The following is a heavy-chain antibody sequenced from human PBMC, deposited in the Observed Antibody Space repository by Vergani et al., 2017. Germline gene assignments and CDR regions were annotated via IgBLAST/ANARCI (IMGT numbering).Heavy chain of an antibody. CDR2: IYTSGAN. Sequence: QVQLQQSGPGLVKPSQTLSLTCTVSGGSFSTGGQSWTWLRQSAGQGLEWIVCIYTSGANNYNPSLRRRAIMSVDASKKQFSLKLTSVTDADTAVYYCARDGGEYDKDALDVWGQGTKVTVTS. V-gene: IGHV4-61*02. D-gene: IGHD2-21*01. J-gene: IGHJ3*01. CDR1: GGSFSTGGQS. CDR3: ARDGGEYDKDALDV.